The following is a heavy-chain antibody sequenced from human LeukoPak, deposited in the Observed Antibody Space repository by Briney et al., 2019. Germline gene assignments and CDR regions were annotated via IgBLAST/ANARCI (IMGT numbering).Heavy chain of an antibody. CDR2: ISSSGSTI. D-gene: IGHD3-9*01. Sequence: PGGSLRLSCAASGFTFSDYYMSWIRQAPGKGLEWVSYISSSGSTIYYADSVKGRFTISRDNAKNSLYLQMNSLRAEDTAVYYCARTSYDILTGYYVNYYYYYYMDVWGKGTTVTISS. CDR3: ARTSYDILTGYYVNYYYYYYMDV. J-gene: IGHJ6*03. V-gene: IGHV3-11*01. CDR1: GFTFSDYY.